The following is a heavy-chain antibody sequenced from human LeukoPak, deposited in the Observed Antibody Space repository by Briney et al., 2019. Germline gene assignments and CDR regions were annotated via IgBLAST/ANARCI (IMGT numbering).Heavy chain of an antibody. CDR2: INHSGST. CDR3: SRGPTGTPGYFDY. V-gene: IGHV4-34*01. Sequence: SETLSLTCAVYGGSFSGYYWSWIRQPPGKGLEWIGEINHSGSTNYNPSLKSRVTISVDTSKNQFSLKLSSVTAADTAVYYCSRGPTGTPGYFDYWGQGTLVTVSS. J-gene: IGHJ4*02. CDR1: GGSFSGYY. D-gene: IGHD1-1*01.